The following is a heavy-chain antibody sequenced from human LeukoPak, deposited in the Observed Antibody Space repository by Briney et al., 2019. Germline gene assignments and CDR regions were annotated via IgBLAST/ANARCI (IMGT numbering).Heavy chain of an antibody. J-gene: IGHJ4*02. Sequence: SETLFVTCAVSGGSISSSNWWSWVRQPPVKGLEWIGDIYHSGSTTYIPTLMSRVTTSVGKCLNQCSLMLRSVTASVTTANYCARTGLRFRSADYWGQGTLVIVSS. CDR3: ARTGLRFRSADY. D-gene: IGHD5-12*01. V-gene: IGHV4-4*02. CDR2: IYHSGST. CDR1: GGSISSSNW.